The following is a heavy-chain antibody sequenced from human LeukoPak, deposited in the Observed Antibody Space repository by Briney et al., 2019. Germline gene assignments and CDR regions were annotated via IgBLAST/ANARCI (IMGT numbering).Heavy chain of an antibody. D-gene: IGHD3-3*01. CDR2: ISSSSSTT. CDR1: GFTSSSNS. CDR3: ARHSTIFGVVIIHY. Sequence: GGSLRLSCAASGFTSSSNSMNWVRQTPGKGLEWVSYISSSSSTTYYADSVKGRFTISRDNAKNSLYLQMNSLRAEDTAVYYCARHSTIFGVVIIHYWGQGTLVTVSS. V-gene: IGHV3-48*04. J-gene: IGHJ4*02.